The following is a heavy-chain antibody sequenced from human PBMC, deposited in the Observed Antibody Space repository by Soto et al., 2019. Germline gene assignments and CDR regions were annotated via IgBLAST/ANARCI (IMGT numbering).Heavy chain of an antibody. CDR1: GGSFSGFF. CDR2: INHSGST. D-gene: IGHD3-3*01. Sequence: SETLSLTCAVYGGSFSGFFWSWIRQPPGKGLGWVGEINHSGSTNYNPHLKSRVTISVDTSKNQFSLKLSTVTATDTAVYYCARFSDFRFLEWSTNSYYYYGMDVWGQGTTVTVSS. CDR3: ARFSDFRFLEWSTNSYYYYGMDV. J-gene: IGHJ6*02. V-gene: IGHV4-34*01.